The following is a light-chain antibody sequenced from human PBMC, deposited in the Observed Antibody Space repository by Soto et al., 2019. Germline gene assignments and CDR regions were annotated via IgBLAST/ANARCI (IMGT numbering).Light chain of an antibody. J-gene: IGKJ5*01. CDR3: QQYNNWPLIT. CDR2: GAS. CDR1: QSISGN. V-gene: IGKV3-15*01. Sequence: IMLKKSPATFPVSQVELVTLSFMASQSISGNLAWYQQKPGQAPRLLIYGASTRATGIPARFSGSGSGTEFTLSISSLQSEDFGLYFCQQYNNWPLITFGPGTLLEIK.